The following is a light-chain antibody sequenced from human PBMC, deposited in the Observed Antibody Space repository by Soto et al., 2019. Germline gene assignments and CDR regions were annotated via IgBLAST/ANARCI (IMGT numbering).Light chain of an antibody. J-gene: IGKJ1*01. V-gene: IGKV3-11*01. CDR3: QQRGNRPPWT. Sequence: EIVMTQSPATLSLSPGERATLSCRASQSVGKYLVWYQQKPGQAPRLLIYDASNRATGIPARFSGSGSGTEFTLTISSLEPEDLAVYYCQQRGNRPPWTFGQGTKVEIK. CDR2: DAS. CDR1: QSVGKY.